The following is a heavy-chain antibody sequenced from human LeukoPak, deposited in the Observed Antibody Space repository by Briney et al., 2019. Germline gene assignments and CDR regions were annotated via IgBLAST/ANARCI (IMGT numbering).Heavy chain of an antibody. V-gene: IGHV3-23*01. D-gene: IGHD3-10*02. CDR1: GFTFSSYA. Sequence: PGGSLTLSCAASGFTFSSYAMSWVRQAPGEGLEWVSAISGSGGSTYYADSVKGGFTISRDNSKNTLYLQMNSLRAEDTAVYYCAKDIRLSYVGDDYWGQGTLVTVSS. CDR2: ISGSGGST. J-gene: IGHJ4*02. CDR3: AKDIRLSYVGDDY.